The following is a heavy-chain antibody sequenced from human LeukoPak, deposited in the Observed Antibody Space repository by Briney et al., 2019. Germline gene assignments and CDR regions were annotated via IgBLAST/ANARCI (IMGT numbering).Heavy chain of an antibody. CDR3: ARDASDSSGWYPFDY. D-gene: IGHD6-19*01. Sequence: ASVKVSCKASGYTFTSYYMHWVRQAPGQGLEWMGLINPSGGSTSYAQKFQGRVTMTRDTSTSTVYMELSSLRSEDTAVYYCARDASDSSGWYPFDYWGQGTLVTVSS. V-gene: IGHV1-46*01. CDR1: GYTFTSYY. J-gene: IGHJ4*02. CDR2: INPSGGST.